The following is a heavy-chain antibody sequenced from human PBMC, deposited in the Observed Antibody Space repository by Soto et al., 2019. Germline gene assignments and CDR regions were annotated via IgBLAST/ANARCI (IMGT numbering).Heavy chain of an antibody. V-gene: IGHV4-34*01. Sequence: SATLSITCAVYGGSFSGYYWSWIRQPPGKGLEWIGEINHSGSTNYNPSLKSRVTISVDTSKNQFSLKLSSVTAADTAVYYCAKEGPVGNYGLDYWGQGTLVTVSS. CDR3: AKEGPVGNYGLDY. CDR1: GGSFSGYY. CDR2: INHSGST. D-gene: IGHD3-10*01. J-gene: IGHJ4*02.